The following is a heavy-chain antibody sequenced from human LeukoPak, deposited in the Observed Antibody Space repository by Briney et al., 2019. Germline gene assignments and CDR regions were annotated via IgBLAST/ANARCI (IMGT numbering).Heavy chain of an antibody. CDR3: AREFGDILTGYSFDY. Sequence: GGSLRLSCAASGFTFSSYSMNWVRQAPGKGLEWVSSISSSSSYIYYADSVKGRFTISRDNAKNSLYLQMNSLRAEDTAVYYCAREFGDILTGYSFDYWGQGTLVTVSS. CDR1: GFTFSSYS. D-gene: IGHD3-9*01. V-gene: IGHV3-21*01. CDR2: ISSSSSYI. J-gene: IGHJ4*02.